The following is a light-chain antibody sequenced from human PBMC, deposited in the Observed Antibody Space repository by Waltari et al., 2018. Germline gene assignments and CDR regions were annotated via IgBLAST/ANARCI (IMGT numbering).Light chain of an antibody. CDR2: GAS. CDR3: QQSFRSPWT. CDR1: QAIITS. J-gene: IGKJ1*01. Sequence: DIQMTQTPSSLSASVGDTLTITCRASQAIITSLNWYQQKPGKAPKLLIYGASNLQGGVPSRFTGIGSATDFTLTISSLQPEDFATYYCQQSFRSPWTFGQGTKVEIK. V-gene: IGKV1-39*01.